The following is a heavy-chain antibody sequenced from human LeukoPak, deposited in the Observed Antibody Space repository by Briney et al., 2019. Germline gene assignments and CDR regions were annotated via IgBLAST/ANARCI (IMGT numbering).Heavy chain of an antibody. V-gene: IGHV3-23*01. Sequence: GGSLRLSCEASGFTLTSYGMNWVRQAPGKGLEWFSSIASSGDSTYYADSVKGRVIIFRDNSKNTLYLQMNSLRVDDTAVYFCAKEEDDGSIGWHYYMDVWGKGTTVTVSS. CDR1: GFTLTSYG. J-gene: IGHJ6*03. CDR2: IASSGDST. CDR3: AKEEDDGSIGWHYYMDV. D-gene: IGHD6-19*01.